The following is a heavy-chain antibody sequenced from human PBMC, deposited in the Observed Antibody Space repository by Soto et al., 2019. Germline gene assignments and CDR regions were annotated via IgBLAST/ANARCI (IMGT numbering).Heavy chain of an antibody. CDR3: ARGKAGRRAGTYYFDMDV. Sequence: EEHLVESGGGLVQPGGSLRLSCAASGFSIRDYWMTWVRQAPGKGLDWVANIKQDGSEKFYVESLKGRFTISRDNAKNSVYLLMNSLRADDTAVYYCARGKAGRRAGTYYFDMDVWGKGTTVTLSS. D-gene: IGHD6-13*01. CDR2: IKQDGSEK. V-gene: IGHV3-7*01. J-gene: IGHJ6*03. CDR1: GFSIRDYW.